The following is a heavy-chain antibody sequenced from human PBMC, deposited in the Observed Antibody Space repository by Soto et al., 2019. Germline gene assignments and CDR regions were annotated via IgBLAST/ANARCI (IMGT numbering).Heavy chain of an antibody. Sequence: PGGSLRLSCAASGFTFSSYNMNWVRQAPGKGLEWVSSISSSSSYIYYADSVKGRFTISRDDSKKTAYLQMNSLESEDTAVYYCSRDDSDWFFNWGRGTLDTVSS. CDR3: SRDDSDWFFN. CDR1: GFTFSSYN. J-gene: IGHJ4*02. V-gene: IGHV3-21*04. D-gene: IGHD3-9*01. CDR2: ISSSSSYI.